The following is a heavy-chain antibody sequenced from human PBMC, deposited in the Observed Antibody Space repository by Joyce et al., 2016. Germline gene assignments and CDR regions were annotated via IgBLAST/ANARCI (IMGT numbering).Heavy chain of an antibody. CDR3: ARQRWAEWEDGGIDAFDI. D-gene: IGHD1-26*01. CDR1: GYSFTTYW. V-gene: IGHV5-51*01. Sequence: EVQLVQSGAEVKKPGESLKISCKGSGYSFTTYWFGWVRQMPGKGLGWMGIIDPGDSDTRYSPSVQGQVTIAADKSIRTAYLQWSSLKASDSAMYYCARQRWAEWEDGGIDAFDIWGQGTMVTVSS. J-gene: IGHJ3*02. CDR2: IDPGDSDT.